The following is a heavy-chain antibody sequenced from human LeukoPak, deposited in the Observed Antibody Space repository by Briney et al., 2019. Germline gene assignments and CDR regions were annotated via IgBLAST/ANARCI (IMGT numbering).Heavy chain of an antibody. CDR2: IYHSGST. CDR1: GGSISSGGYS. D-gene: IGHD6-19*01. CDR3: ATGGGGWPFDY. V-gene: IGHV4-30-2*01. Sequence: SETLSLTCAVSGGSISSGGYSWSWIRQPPGKGLEWIGYIYHSGSTYYNPSLKSRVTISVDRSKNQFSLKPSSVTAADTAVYYCATGGGGWPFDYWGQGTLVTVSS. J-gene: IGHJ4*02.